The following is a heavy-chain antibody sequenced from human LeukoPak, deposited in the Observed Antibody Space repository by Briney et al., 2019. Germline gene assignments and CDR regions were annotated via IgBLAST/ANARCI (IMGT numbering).Heavy chain of an antibody. Sequence: SETLSLTCTVSGGSISSGSYYWSWIRQPAGKGLEWIGRIYTSGSTNYNPSLKSRVTISVDTSKNQFSLKLSSVTAADTAVYYCARDNPTYYDFWSGYFDYWGQGTLVTVSS. J-gene: IGHJ4*02. D-gene: IGHD3-3*01. CDR1: GGSISSGSYY. CDR2: IYTSGST. CDR3: ARDNPTYYDFWSGYFDY. V-gene: IGHV4-61*02.